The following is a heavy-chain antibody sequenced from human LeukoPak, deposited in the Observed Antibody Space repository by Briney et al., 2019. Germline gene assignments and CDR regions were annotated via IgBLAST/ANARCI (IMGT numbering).Heavy chain of an antibody. V-gene: IGHV3-53*01. J-gene: IGHJ4*02. CDR3: ARAQYGSSWFFDY. CDR1: GFAVSSNH. Sequence: GGSLRLSCAASGFAVSSNHMNWVRQAPGKGLEWVSVIFNGGSTYYADSVKGRFTISRDNSKNTLYLQMNSLRAEDTAVYYCARAQYGSSWFFDYWGRGTLVTVSS. CDR2: IFNGGST. D-gene: IGHD6-13*01.